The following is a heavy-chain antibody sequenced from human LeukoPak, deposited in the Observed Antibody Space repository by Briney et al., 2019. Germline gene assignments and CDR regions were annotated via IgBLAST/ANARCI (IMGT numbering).Heavy chain of an antibody. V-gene: IGHV3-21*06. CDR1: GFTFTSYG. J-gene: IGHJ4*02. CDR2: ISSSSTHI. Sequence: GGSLRLSCAASGFTFTSYGIHWVRQAPGKGLEWVSSISSSSTHIYYADSVKGRFTISRDNAKNSVYLQMNSLRAEDTAVYYCARAPYDILTGYSPYYFDSWGQGTLVSVSS. CDR3: ARAPYDILTGYSPYYFDS. D-gene: IGHD3-9*01.